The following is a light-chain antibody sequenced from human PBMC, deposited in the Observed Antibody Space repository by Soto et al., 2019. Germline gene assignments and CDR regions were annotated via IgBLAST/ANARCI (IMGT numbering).Light chain of an antibody. CDR3: HQFGYSPRT. V-gene: IGKV3-20*01. CDR1: QTVNSDY. J-gene: IGKJ1*01. CDR2: ATS. Sequence: EIVLTQSPGTLSLSPGGTATLSCRASQTVNSDYLAWFQQRPGQAPRLLIFATSRRATDIPDRFSGSGSGTDLTLAIRRLEPEDFAVYYCHQFGYSPRTFGQGTKVDIK.